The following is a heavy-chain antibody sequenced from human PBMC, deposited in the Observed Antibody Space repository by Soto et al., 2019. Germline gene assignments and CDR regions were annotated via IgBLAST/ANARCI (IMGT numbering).Heavy chain of an antibody. D-gene: IGHD3-10*01. CDR3: ARHGSSSTSNYYYYGMDV. J-gene: IGHJ6*02. V-gene: IGHV5-51*01. CDR1: GYSFTTYW. CDR2: IYPDDSDT. Sequence: PGESLKISCKASGYSFTTYWIGWVRQMPGRGLEWMGIIYPDDSDTRYSPSFQGQVTISADKSISTTYLQWSSLKASDTAMYYCARHGSSSTSNYYYYGMDVWGQGXTVTVSS.